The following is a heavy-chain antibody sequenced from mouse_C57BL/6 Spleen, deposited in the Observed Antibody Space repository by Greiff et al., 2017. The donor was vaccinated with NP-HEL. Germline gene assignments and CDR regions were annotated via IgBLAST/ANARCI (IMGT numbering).Heavy chain of an antibody. CDR3: ARNPILRENYYAMDY. V-gene: IGHV2-9-1*01. D-gene: IGHD1-1*01. CDR1: GFSLTSYA. Sequence: QVQLQQSGPGLVAPSQSLSITCTVSGFSLTSYAISWVRQPPGKGLEWLGVIWTGGGTNYNSPLKSRLSISKDNSKSQVFLKMNSLQTDDTARYYCARNPILRENYYAMDYWGQGTSVTVSS. J-gene: IGHJ4*01. CDR2: IWTGGGT.